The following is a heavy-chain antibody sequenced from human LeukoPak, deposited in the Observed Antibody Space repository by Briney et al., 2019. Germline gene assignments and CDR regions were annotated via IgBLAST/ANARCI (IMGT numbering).Heavy chain of an antibody. D-gene: IGHD1-26*01. J-gene: IGHJ4*02. CDR2: IYHSGST. Sequence: PSETLSLTCTVSGGSISSGGYYWSWIRQPPGKGLEWIGYIYHSGSTYYNPSLKSRVTISVDRSKNQFPLKLSSVTAADTAVYYCARWAFIVGAWGDWGQGTPVTVSS. CDR3: ARWAFIVGAWGD. V-gene: IGHV4-30-2*01. CDR1: GGSISSGGYY.